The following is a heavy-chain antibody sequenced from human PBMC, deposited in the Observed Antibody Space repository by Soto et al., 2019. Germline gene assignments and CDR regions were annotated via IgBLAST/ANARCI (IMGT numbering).Heavy chain of an antibody. V-gene: IGHV4-30-2*01. CDR1: GASITYGGYS. CDR3: ARGSGSDSFDY. J-gene: IGHJ4*02. CDR2: INHLETT. Sequence: QLQLHESGSGLVKPSQTLSLTCTVSGASITYGGYSWSWIRQTPGKGLVWIGYINHLETTFYNPSFESRPSLSIDRAKIQFSLNLNSISAADRAVYFCARGSGSDSFDYWGQGILVTVSS. D-gene: IGHD6-19*01.